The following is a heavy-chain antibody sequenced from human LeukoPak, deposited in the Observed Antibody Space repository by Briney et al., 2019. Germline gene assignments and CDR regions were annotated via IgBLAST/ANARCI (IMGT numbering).Heavy chain of an antibody. D-gene: IGHD2-15*01. CDR3: AREYPTYCSGGSCYSTPFFDI. Sequence: ASVKVSCKASGYTFTSSGLSWVRQAPGQGPEWMGWISFYNRNANYAQKFMARVTMTTDTSTGTAYMELRRLRPDDTAVYYCAREYPTYCSGGSCYSTPFFDIWGQGTMVTVSS. V-gene: IGHV1-18*01. J-gene: IGHJ3*02. CDR2: ISFYNRNA. CDR1: GYTFTSSG.